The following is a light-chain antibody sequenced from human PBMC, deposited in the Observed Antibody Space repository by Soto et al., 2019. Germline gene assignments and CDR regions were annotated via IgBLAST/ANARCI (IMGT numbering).Light chain of an antibody. V-gene: IGKV3-20*01. CDR3: QQYGSSPLT. CDR2: GAS. J-gene: IGKJ4*01. Sequence: DNVLTQSPCTLSLSPGERATISCRASQSVSSNYLAWYQHTPGHAPRLLIYGASRRATGIPDRCSGSGSGYYFIITSSSLEHEVFAVYNCQQYGSSPLTFGGGTRVEIK. CDR1: QSVSSNY.